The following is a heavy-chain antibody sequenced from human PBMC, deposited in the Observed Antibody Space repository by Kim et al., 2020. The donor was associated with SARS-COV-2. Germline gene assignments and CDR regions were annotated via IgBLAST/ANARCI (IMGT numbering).Heavy chain of an antibody. J-gene: IGHJ6*02. CDR2: IWYDGSNK. CDR3: ASGAIVSSKQYYYYGMDV. D-gene: IGHD2-15*01. V-gene: IGHV3-33*01. Sequence: GGSLRLSCAASGFTFSSCGMHWVRQAPGKGLEWVAVIWYDGSNKYYADSVKGRFTISRDNSKNTLYLQMNSLRAEDTAVYYCASGAIVSSKQYYYYGMDVWGQGTTVTVSS. CDR1: GFTFSSCG.